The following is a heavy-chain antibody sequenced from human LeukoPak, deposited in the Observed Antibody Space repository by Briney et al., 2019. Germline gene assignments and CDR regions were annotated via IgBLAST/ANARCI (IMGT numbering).Heavy chain of an antibody. D-gene: IGHD3-10*01. Sequence: GSLRLSCEASGFTFNSHAMNWVRQPPGKGLEWIGEINHSGSTNYNPSLKSRVTISVDTSKNQFSLKLSSVTAADTAVYYCATIRPPTKKLLWFGELLDYWGQGTLVTVSS. CDR3: ATIRPPTKKLLWFGELLDY. J-gene: IGHJ4*02. CDR2: INHSGST. V-gene: IGHV4-34*08. CDR1: GFTFNSHA.